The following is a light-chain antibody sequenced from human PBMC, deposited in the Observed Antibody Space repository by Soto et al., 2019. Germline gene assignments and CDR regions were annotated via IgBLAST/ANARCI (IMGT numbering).Light chain of an antibody. CDR1: SSNIGAGYD. V-gene: IGLV1-40*01. J-gene: IGLJ2*01. Sequence: QLVLTQPPSVSGAPGQTVTISCTGSSSNIGAGYDVHWYQQLPGTAPKPLIYGNDNRPSGVPDRFSGSNSGTSASLAITGLQAEDEADYYCQSYDTNLSAPFVVFGGGTKLTVL. CDR2: GND. CDR3: QSYDTNLSAPFVV.